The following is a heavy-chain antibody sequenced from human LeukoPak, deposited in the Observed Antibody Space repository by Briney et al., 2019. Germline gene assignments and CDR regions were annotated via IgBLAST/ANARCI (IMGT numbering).Heavy chain of an antibody. CDR3: ARDLDYGDYPYYFDY. D-gene: IGHD4-17*01. J-gene: IGHJ4*02. CDR2: ISSSSSYI. CDR1: GFTFSSYS. V-gene: IGHV3-21*01. Sequence: GGSLRLSCAASGFTFSSYSMNWVRQAPGKGLEWVSSISSSSSYIYYADSVKGRFTISRDNAKNSLYLQMNSLRAEDTAVYYCARDLDYGDYPYYFDYWGQGTLVTVSS.